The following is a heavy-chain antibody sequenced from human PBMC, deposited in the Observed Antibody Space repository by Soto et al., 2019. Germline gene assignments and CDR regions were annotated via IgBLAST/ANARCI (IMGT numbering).Heavy chain of an antibody. CDR3: ARDSSGTTNYYYGMDG. CDR2: ISAYNGNT. CDR1: GYTFTPYG. V-gene: IGHV1-18*01. Sequence: GSSVKVSCKTSGYTFTPYGISWVRQAPGQGLEWMGWISAYNGNTNYAQSLQGRVTMTTDTSTNTAYMELRSLRSDDTAVYYCARDSSGTTNYYYGMDGCGPGATVTVSS. D-gene: IGHD4-17*01. J-gene: IGHJ6*02.